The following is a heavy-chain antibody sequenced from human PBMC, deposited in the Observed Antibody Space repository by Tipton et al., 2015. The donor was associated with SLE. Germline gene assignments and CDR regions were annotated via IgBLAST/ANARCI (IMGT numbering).Heavy chain of an antibody. J-gene: IGHJ4*02. V-gene: IGHV4-59*11. CDR2: IYYTGNT. CDR1: GGSMSYHY. Sequence: LRLSCSVSGGSMSYHYWSWIRQPPGKGLEWIGYIYYTGNTNYNPSLKSRVTMSVDTSKSQFSLKLTFVSAADTAVYYCARDPNGGYGSFDYWGLGALVTVSS. D-gene: IGHD7-27*01. CDR3: ARDPNGGYGSFDY.